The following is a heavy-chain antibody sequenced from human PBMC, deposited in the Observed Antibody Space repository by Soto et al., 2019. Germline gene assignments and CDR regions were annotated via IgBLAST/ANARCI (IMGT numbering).Heavy chain of an antibody. CDR3: ARGRTRRPLMTTVTSLDC. CDR2: INHSGST. Sequence: SETLSLTCAVYGGSFSGYYWSWIRQPPGKGLEWIGEINHSGSTNYNPSLKSRVTISVDTSKNQFSLKLSSVTAADTAVYYCARGRTRRPLMTTVTSLDCWGQGTLVTVSS. CDR1: GGSFSGYY. J-gene: IGHJ4*02. D-gene: IGHD4-17*01. V-gene: IGHV4-34*01.